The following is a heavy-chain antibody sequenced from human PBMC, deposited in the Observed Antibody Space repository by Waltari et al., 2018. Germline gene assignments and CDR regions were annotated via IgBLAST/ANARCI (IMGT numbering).Heavy chain of an antibody. J-gene: IGHJ4*02. V-gene: IGHV3-15*01. Sequence: EAQLVESGGGLVKPGESLRLACAGCGSTFNNAWMSWVRQAPGKGLEWVGRIKREIDGGTADYAESVKDRFTISRDDAKNTLYLQMNSLKSEDSAVYFCVRESFGNDIWGQGTLVTVSS. CDR2: IKREIDGGTA. CDR3: VRESFGNDI. D-gene: IGHD3-10*01. CDR1: GSTFNNAW.